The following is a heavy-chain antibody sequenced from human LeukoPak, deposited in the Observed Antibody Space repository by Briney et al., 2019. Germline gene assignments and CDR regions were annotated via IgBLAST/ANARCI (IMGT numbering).Heavy chain of an antibody. CDR2: INPNSGGT. D-gene: IGHD5-12*01. CDR3: AIVATTQLFDS. CDR1: GYTFTGYY. J-gene: IGHJ4*02. Sequence: ASVKVSCKASGYTFTGYYLHWVRQAPGEGLEWMGWINPNSGGTNYAQKFQGRVTMTRDTSINTAYMELSRLRSDDTAVYYCAIVATTQLFDSWGQGTLVTVSS. V-gene: IGHV1-2*02.